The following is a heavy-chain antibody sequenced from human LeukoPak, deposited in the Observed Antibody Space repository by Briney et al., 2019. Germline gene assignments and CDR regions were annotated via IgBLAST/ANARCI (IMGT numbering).Heavy chain of an antibody. Sequence: SETLSLTCAVYGGSFSGYYWSWIRQPPGKGLEWIGEIKHSGSTNYDPYLKSRVTISVDTSKNQFSLKLSSVTAADKAVYYWARGQGYIWGSYRFDYWGQGTLVTVSS. V-gene: IGHV4-34*01. CDR3: ARGQGYIWGSYRFDY. J-gene: IGHJ4*02. D-gene: IGHD3-16*02. CDR1: GGSFSGYY. CDR2: IKHSGST.